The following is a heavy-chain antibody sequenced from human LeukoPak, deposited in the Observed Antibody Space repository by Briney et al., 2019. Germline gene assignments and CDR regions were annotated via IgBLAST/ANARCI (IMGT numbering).Heavy chain of an antibody. Sequence: SETLSLTCTVSGGSISSYYWSWIRQPPGKGLEWIGYIYYSGSTNYNPSLKSRVTISVDTSKNQFSLKLSSVTAADTAVYYCARVRGRNAFNIWGQGTMVTVSS. J-gene: IGHJ3*02. CDR1: GGSISSYY. V-gene: IGHV4-59*01. CDR2: IYYSGST. CDR3: ARVRGRNAFNI.